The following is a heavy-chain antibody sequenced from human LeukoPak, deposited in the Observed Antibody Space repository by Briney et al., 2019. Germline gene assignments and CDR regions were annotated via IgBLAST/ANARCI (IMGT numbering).Heavy chain of an antibody. J-gene: IGHJ4*02. V-gene: IGHV3-21*05. CDR3: ARDHNYAFDN. Sequence: SGGSLTLSCTASGFPFIEYSKKWVRQAPGKGLEWLLYIGNDSGNKKDADSVRGRFTISADKAKNSLYLQMNSLRVEDTAVYYCARDHNYAFDNWGQGTLVSVAS. CDR2: IGNDSGNK. D-gene: IGHD1-1*01. CDR1: GFPFIEYS.